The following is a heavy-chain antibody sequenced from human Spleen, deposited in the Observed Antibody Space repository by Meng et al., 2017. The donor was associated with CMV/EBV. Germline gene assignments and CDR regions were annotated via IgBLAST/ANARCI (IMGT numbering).Heavy chain of an antibody. Sequence: LRLSCAVSGFTFNTSSMNWVRQAPGKGLEWVSSITTNSYYIYYADSVKGRFTLSRDNAKNSLYLQMNSLRAEDTAVYYCARVSTTFDPWGQGTLVTVSS. CDR1: GFTFNTSS. CDR2: ITTNSYYI. CDR3: ARVSTTFDP. J-gene: IGHJ5*02. V-gene: IGHV3-21*06. D-gene: IGHD2/OR15-2a*01.